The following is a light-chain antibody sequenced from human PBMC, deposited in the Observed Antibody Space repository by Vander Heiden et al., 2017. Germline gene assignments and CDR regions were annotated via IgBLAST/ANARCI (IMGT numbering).Light chain of an antibody. V-gene: IGLV3-1*01. CDR3: QAWDTSSVV. CDR1: KLGEKY. J-gene: IGLJ2*01. Sequence: SSDLTQPPSLSVSPGQTASITCSGDKLGEKYASWYQQKPGQSPVLVIYQDRKRPSGIPERFSGSNSGNTATLTISGTQAMDEADYYCQAWDTSSVVFGGGTKLTVL. CDR2: QDR.